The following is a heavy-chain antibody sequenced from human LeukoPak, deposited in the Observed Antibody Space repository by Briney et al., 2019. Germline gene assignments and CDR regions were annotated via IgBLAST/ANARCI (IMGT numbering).Heavy chain of an antibody. CDR1: GGSISSYY. D-gene: IGHD6-6*01. CDR3: ARRPWQLVQAYYYYFMDV. J-gene: IGHJ6*03. Sequence: SETLSLTCIVSGGSISSYYWSWIRQPAGKGLEWIGRIYTSGSTNYNPSLKSRVTISLDASKNQFSLKLTSVTAADTAVYYCARRPWQLVQAYYYYFMDVWAKGPRSPSP. V-gene: IGHV4-4*07. CDR2: IYTSGST.